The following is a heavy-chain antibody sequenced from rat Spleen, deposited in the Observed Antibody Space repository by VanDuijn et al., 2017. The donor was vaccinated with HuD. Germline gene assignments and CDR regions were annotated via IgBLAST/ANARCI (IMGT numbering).Heavy chain of an antibody. D-gene: IGHD1-9*01. J-gene: IGHJ2*01. CDR1: GFTFSEYT. CDR3: ARPTTGIPFNY. Sequence: EVQLVESGGGLVQPGRPLKLSCSASGFTFSEYTMAWVRQAPKKGLEWFAAIVDDGSNTFYRDSVKGRFTISRNNAKSTLYLQVDSLRSEDTAIYYCARPTTGIPFNYWGQGVMVTVSS. CDR2: IVDDGSNT. V-gene: IGHV5-17*01.